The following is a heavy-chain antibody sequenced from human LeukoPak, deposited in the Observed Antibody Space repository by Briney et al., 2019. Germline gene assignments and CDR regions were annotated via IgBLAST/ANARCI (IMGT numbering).Heavy chain of an antibody. D-gene: IGHD5-24*01. J-gene: IGHJ4*02. Sequence: SETLSLTCTVSGGSISSSSYYWGWIRQPPGKGLEWIGSIYYSGSTYYNPSLKSRVTISVDTSKNQFSLKLSSVTAADTAVYYCAREVEMATTEFDYWGQGTLVTVSS. CDR3: AREVEMATTEFDY. CDR1: GGSISSSSYY. V-gene: IGHV4-39*02. CDR2: IYYSGST.